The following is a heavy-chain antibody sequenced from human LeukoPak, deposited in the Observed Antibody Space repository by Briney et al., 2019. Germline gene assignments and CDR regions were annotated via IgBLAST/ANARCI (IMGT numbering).Heavy chain of an antibody. D-gene: IGHD3-10*01. J-gene: IGHJ4*02. CDR3: ARDLVDYYGSGFDY. CDR1: GFPFDEYG. CDR2: LNWNGGTT. Sequence: GGSLRLSCAASGFPFDEYGMSWVRQAPGKGLEWVSGLNWNGGTTGYADSVKGRFTVSRDNAKNSLFLHMTSLRADDTAVYFCARDLVDYYGSGFDYWGQGTLVIVSS. V-gene: IGHV3-20*04.